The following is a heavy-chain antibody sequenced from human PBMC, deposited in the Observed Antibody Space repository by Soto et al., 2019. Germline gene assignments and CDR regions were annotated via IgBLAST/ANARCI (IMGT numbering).Heavy chain of an antibody. Sequence: SLRLSCAASGFTFSSYGMHWVRQAPGKGLEWVAVIWYDGSNKYYADSVKGRFTISRDNSKNTLYLQMNSLRAEDTAVYYCARDQGGIVVVVAGHYYYYGMDVWGQGTTVTVSS. CDR3: ARDQGGIVVVVAGHYYYYGMDV. D-gene: IGHD2-15*01. V-gene: IGHV3-33*01. CDR2: IWYDGSNK. J-gene: IGHJ6*02. CDR1: GFTFSSYG.